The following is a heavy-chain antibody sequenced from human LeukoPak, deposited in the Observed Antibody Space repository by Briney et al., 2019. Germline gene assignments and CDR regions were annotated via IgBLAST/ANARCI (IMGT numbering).Heavy chain of an antibody. CDR2: ISGSGGST. Sequence: GGSLRLSCAASGFTFSSYAMSWVRQAPGKGLEWVSAISGSGGSTYYADSVKGRFTISRDNSKNTLYLQMNSLRAEDTAVYYCANWDIVVVVAATGDAVDIWGQGTMVTVSS. CDR3: ANWDIVVVVAATGDAVDI. V-gene: IGHV3-23*01. J-gene: IGHJ3*02. CDR1: GFTFSSYA. D-gene: IGHD2-15*01.